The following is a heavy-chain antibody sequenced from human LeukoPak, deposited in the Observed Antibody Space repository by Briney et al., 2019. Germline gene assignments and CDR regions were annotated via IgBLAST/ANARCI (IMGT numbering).Heavy chain of an antibody. J-gene: IGHJ4*02. Sequence: SEPLSLTCTVSGGSISSGGYYWSWIRQHPGKGLEWIGYIYYSGSTYYNPSLKSRVTISVDTSKNQFSLKLSSVTAADTAVYYCARGPRGVVDYWGQGTLVTVSS. D-gene: IGHD3-10*01. CDR2: IYYSGST. V-gene: IGHV4-31*03. CDR3: ARGPRGVVDY. CDR1: GGSISSGGYY.